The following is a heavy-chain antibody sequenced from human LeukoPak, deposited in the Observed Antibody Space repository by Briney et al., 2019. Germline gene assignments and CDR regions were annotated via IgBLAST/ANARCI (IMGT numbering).Heavy chain of an antibody. CDR2: ISDDGSRQ. D-gene: IGHD6-19*01. J-gene: IGHJ4*02. CDR3: ARAIYSSGWYPGY. V-gene: IGHV3-30-3*01. CDR1: GFTFSNYA. Sequence: PGGSLRLSCAATGFTFSNYAIHWGRQAPGKGLEWVAFISDDGSRQHYADSVKGRFTISRDNAKNTLYLQMNSLRAEDTAVYYCARAIYSSGWYPGYWGQGTLVTVSS.